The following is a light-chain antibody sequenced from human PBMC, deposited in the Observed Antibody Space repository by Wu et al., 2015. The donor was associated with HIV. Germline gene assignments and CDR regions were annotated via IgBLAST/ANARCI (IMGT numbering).Light chain of an antibody. CDR1: QSVNSY. Sequence: EIVLTQSPATLSLSPGERATLSCRASQSVNSYLAWYQQKPGQAPRLLIYDASNRATGIPARFSGSGSGTDFTLTISSLEPEDFAVYYCQQRGSWPPTWTFGQGTKVEI. CDR3: QQRGSWPPTWT. CDR2: DAS. V-gene: IGKV3-11*01. J-gene: IGKJ1*01.